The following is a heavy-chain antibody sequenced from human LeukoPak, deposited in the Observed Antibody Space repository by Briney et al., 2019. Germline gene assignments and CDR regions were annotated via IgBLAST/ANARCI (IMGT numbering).Heavy chain of an antibody. J-gene: IGHJ5*02. CDR1: GGSISIYY. D-gene: IGHD6-13*01. CDR2: IYYSGST. V-gene: IGHV4-59*01. CDR3: ARDGGSSWYSYGFDP. Sequence: SETLSLTCTVSGGSISIYYWSWIRQPPGKGLEWIGYIYYSGSTNYNPSLKSRVTISVDTSKNQFSLKLSSVTAADTAVYYCARDGGSSWYSYGFDPWGQGTLVTVSS.